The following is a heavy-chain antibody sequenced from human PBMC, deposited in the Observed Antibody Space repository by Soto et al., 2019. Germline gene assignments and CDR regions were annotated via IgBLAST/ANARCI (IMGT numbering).Heavy chain of an antibody. CDR3: ARDIAALRYYYYGMDG. CDR2: INAGNGNT. D-gene: IGHD6-25*01. V-gene: IGHV1-3*01. Sequence: ASVKVSCKAFGYTFTSYAMHWVRRAPGQRLEWMGWINAGNGNTKYSQKFQGRVTITRDTSASTAYMELSSLKSEDTAVYYCARDIAALRYYYYGMDGWGQGTTVTVSS. J-gene: IGHJ6*02. CDR1: GYTFTSYA.